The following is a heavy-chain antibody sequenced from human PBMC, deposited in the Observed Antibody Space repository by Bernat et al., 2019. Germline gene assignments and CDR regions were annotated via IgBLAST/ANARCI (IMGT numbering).Heavy chain of an antibody. CDR1: GFTVSSNY. CDR3: ARDRSYDSSGRPLRAFDI. V-gene: IGHV3-66*01. Sequence: EVQLVESGGGLVQPGGSLRLSCAASGFTVSSNYMSWVRQAPGKGLEWVSVIYSGGSTYYADSVKGRFTISRDNSKNTLYLQMNSLRAEDTAVYYCARDRSYDSSGRPLRAFDICGQGKMVTVSS. J-gene: IGHJ3*02. CDR2: IYSGGST. D-gene: IGHD3-22*01.